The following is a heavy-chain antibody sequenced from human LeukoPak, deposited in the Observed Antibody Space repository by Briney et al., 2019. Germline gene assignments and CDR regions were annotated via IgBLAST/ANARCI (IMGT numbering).Heavy chain of an antibody. CDR1: GGSISSSSYY. Sequence: SETLSLTCTVSGGSISSSSYYWGWIRQPPGKGLEWIGSIYYSGTTYYNPSLKSRITISVDTSKDHFSLKLSSVTAADTAVYYCAGVTYYYDSSGYYYYNWFDPWGQGTLVTVSS. CDR3: AGVTYYYDSSGYYYYNWFDP. V-gene: IGHV4-39*01. D-gene: IGHD3-22*01. CDR2: IYYSGTT. J-gene: IGHJ5*02.